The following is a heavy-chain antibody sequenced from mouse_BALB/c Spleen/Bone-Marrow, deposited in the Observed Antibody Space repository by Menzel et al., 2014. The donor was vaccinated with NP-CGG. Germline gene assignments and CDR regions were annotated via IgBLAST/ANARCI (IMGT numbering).Heavy chain of an antibody. CDR3: ARDYNGYFDF. J-gene: IGHJ2*01. D-gene: IGHD6-1*01. CDR2: IRNKANGYTT. V-gene: IGHV7-3*02. Sequence: DVKLVESGGGLVQPGGSLRLSCTTSGFTFTNYFMTWVRQPPGKALEWLGFIRNKANGYTTEYNPSVKGRLTISRDNSQGIFYLQMNTLRAEDSAIYYCARDYNGYFDFWGQGTTLTVSS. CDR1: GFTFTNYF.